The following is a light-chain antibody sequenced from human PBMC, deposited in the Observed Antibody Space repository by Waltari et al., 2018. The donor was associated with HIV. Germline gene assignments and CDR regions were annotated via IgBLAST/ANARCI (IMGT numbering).Light chain of an antibody. V-gene: IGLV2-8*01. CDR3: SSYAGSNNLV. CDR1: SSDVGGYNY. Sequence: QSALTQPPYASGSPGQSVTISCTGTSSDVGGYNYVSWYQQHPGQAPKLMIFEVSKRPSGVPDRFSGSKSGNTASLTVSGLQAEDEADYYCSSYAGSNNLVFGGGTKLTVL. J-gene: IGLJ2*01. CDR2: EVS.